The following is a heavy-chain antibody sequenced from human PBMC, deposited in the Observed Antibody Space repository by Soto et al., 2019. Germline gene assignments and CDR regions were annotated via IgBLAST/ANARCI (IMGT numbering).Heavy chain of an antibody. CDR3: ARGLHSLFDY. CDR2: IWYDGNNK. Sequence: GGSLRLSCAASGFTFSNYGMHWVRQAPGKGLEWVAVIWYDGNNKYYADSVKGRFTISRDNSNNTLYVQMTSLRAEDTAVYYCARGLHSLFDYWGQGTLVTVYS. V-gene: IGHV3-33*01. D-gene: IGHD2-21*01. CDR1: GFTFSNYG. J-gene: IGHJ4*02.